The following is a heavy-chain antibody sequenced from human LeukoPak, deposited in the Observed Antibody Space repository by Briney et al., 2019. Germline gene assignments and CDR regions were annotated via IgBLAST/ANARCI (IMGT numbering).Heavy chain of an antibody. J-gene: IGHJ4*02. D-gene: IGHD5-18*01. CDR1: GHTFSSYN. CDR2: ISSSSSYI. CDR3: ERDSYGYDRPYYFDY. Sequence: GGSLTLSCAVSGHTFSSYNMNWVRQAPGKGLEWVSSISSSSSYIYYADPERRLFTIPRDNEKHSLYLHINSQSAEGAAVYYCERDSYGYDRPYYFDYWGQGTLVTVSS. V-gene: IGHV3-21*01.